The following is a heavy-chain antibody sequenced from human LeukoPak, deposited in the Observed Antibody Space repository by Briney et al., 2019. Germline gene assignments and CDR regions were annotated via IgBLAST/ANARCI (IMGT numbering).Heavy chain of an antibody. V-gene: IGHV3-74*01. J-gene: IGHJ4*02. Sequence: PGGSLRLSCAASGFTFSSYWMHWVRQAPGKGLVWVSLINGDGSSISYADSVKGRFTISRDNAKDTLYLQMNSLRAEDTAVYYCAKRDSSGYYYFDFWGQGTLVTVSS. CDR1: GFTFSSYW. CDR3: AKRDSSGYYYFDF. CDR2: INGDGSSI. D-gene: IGHD3-22*01.